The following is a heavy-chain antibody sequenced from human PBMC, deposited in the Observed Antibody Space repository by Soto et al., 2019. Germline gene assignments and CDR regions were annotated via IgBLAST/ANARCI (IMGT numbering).Heavy chain of an antibody. J-gene: IGHJ4*02. CDR1: RFTFISYG. D-gene: IGHD2-15*01. Sequence: PXXSLRLSCAASRFTFISYGMHWARQAPGKGLERVQXTPYDXRNQYHQDPVXXRFPIYRXXHKNKLYLKMNSMRAEDTAVYYCAKDSGGSFDYWGQGTLVTVSS. V-gene: IGHV3-30*18. CDR2: TPYDXRNQ. CDR3: AKDSGGSFDY.